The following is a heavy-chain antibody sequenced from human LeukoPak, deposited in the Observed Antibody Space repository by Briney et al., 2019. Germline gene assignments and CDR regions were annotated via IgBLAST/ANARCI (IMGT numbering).Heavy chain of an antibody. Sequence: GGSLRLSCAASGFTFSSYSINWVRLAPGKGLEWVSSISSDISYIYYADSMKGRFTISRDNAKKSLDLQMNSLRAEDTAVYYCASSYSSDWYSRWIDYWGQGTLVTVSS. V-gene: IGHV3-21*01. D-gene: IGHD6-19*01. CDR3: ASSYSSDWYSRWIDY. CDR2: ISSDISYI. J-gene: IGHJ4*02. CDR1: GFTFSSYS.